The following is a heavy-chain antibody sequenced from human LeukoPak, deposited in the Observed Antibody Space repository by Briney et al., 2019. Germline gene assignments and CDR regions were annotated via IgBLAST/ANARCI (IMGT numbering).Heavy chain of an antibody. CDR3: ARVYSSGWQTYYYYYYYMDV. CDR2: INWNGGST. D-gene: IGHD6-19*01. V-gene: IGHV3-20*04. CDR1: GFTFSDHY. J-gene: IGHJ6*03. Sequence: GGSLRLSCAASGFTFSDHYMDWVRQAPGKGLEWVSGINWNGGSTGYADSVKGRFTISRDNAKNSLYLQMNSLRAEDTALYYCARVYSSGWQTYYYYYYYMDVWGKGTTVTVSS.